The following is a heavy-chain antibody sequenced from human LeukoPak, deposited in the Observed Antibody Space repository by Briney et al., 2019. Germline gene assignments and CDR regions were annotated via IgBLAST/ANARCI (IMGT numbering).Heavy chain of an antibody. CDR3: ATDQRGAGLGFVYGSGSFNGLDV. J-gene: IGHJ6*02. V-gene: IGHV1-24*01. D-gene: IGHD3-10*01. CDR2: FDPEDGET. Sequence: GASVKVSCKVSGYTLTELSMHWVRQAPGKGLEWMGGFDPEDGETIYAQKFQGRVTMTEDTSTDTGYMELSSLRSEDTAVYYCATDQRGAGLGFVYGSGSFNGLDVWAKGPRSPSP. CDR1: GYTLTELS.